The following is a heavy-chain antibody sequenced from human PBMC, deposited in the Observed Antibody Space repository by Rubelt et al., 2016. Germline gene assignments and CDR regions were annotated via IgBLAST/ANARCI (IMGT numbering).Heavy chain of an antibody. V-gene: IGHV4-34*01. D-gene: IGHD6-19*01. CDR2: INHSGST. CDR3: ARVAVAGDFDY. Sequence: QVQLQQWGAGLLKPSETLSLTCAVYGGSFSGYYWSWIRQPPGKGLEWIGEINHSGSTNYNPSLKSRVTISVDTSKNQFSRKLSSVTAADTAVYYCARVAVAGDFDYWGQGTLVTVSS. J-gene: IGHJ4*02. CDR1: GGSFSGYY.